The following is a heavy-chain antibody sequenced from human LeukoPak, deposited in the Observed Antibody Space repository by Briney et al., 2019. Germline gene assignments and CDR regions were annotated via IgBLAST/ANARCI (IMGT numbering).Heavy chain of an antibody. CDR3: ARRGRGRGYCSSTSCFDP. V-gene: IGHV4-34*01. Sequence: PSETLSLTCAVYGGSFSGYYWSWIRQPPGKGLEWIGEINHSGSTNYNPSLKSRVTISVDTSKNQFSLKLSSVTAADTAVYYCARRGRGRGYCSSTSCFDPWGQGTLVTVSS. CDR1: GGSFSGYY. J-gene: IGHJ5*02. D-gene: IGHD2-2*01. CDR2: INHSGST.